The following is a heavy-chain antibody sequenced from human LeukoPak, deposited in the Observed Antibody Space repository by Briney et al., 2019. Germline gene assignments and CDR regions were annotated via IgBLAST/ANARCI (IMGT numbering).Heavy chain of an antibody. Sequence: GGSLRLSCEASGFKFFTFAMHWVRRAPGKGLEWVAIISYDGSNKYYGDSVKGRFTISRDNSENTLYLQMNSLRVEDTAVYYCVKRSRDGYNSPLDTWGQGTLVTVSS. CDR1: GFKFFTFA. D-gene: IGHD5-24*01. J-gene: IGHJ5*02. V-gene: IGHV3-30-3*02. CDR2: ISYDGSNK. CDR3: VKRSRDGYNSPLDT.